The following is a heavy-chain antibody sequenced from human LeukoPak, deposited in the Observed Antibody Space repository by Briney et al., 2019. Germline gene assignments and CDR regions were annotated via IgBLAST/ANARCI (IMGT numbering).Heavy chain of an antibody. CDR2: IKQDGSEK. Sequence: GGSLRLSCAASGFTFSSYWMSWVRQAPGKGLEWVANIKQDGSEKYYVDSVKGRFTISRDNAKNSLYLQMNSLRAEDTAVYYCARDSPSYYDILTGEVAIRYFDLWGRGTLVTVSS. V-gene: IGHV3-7*01. D-gene: IGHD3-9*01. CDR3: ARDSPSYYDILTGEVAIRYFDL. J-gene: IGHJ2*01. CDR1: GFTFSSYW.